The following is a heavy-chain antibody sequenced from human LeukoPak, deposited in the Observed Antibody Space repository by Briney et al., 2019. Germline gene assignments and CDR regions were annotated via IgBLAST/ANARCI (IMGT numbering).Heavy chain of an antibody. CDR2: IYYSGNT. CDR3: ARAGQYYYDSAGYFPDY. CDR1: GGSISSGDSY. J-gene: IGHJ4*02. Sequence: PSETLSLTCTVSGGSISSGDSYWSWIRQPPGKGLEWIGSIYYSGNTYYNPSLKGRVTISVDTSNNQFCLKLNSVTAADTAVYYCARAGQYYYDSAGYFPDYWGQGTLVTVSS. V-gene: IGHV4-30-4*01. D-gene: IGHD3-22*01.